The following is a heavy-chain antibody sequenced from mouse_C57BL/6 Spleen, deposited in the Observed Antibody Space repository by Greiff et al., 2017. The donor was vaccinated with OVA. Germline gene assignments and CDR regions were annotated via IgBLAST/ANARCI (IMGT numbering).Heavy chain of an antibody. D-gene: IGHD2-5*01. V-gene: IGHV2-5*01. Sequence: VKLVESGPGLVQPSQSLSITCTVSGFSLTSYGVHWVRQSPGKGLEWLGVIWRGGSTDYNAAFMSRLSITKDNSKSQVFFKMNSLQADDTAIYYCAKKRDSNYNAMDYWGQGTSVTVSS. J-gene: IGHJ4*01. CDR2: IWRGGST. CDR3: AKKRDSNYNAMDY. CDR1: GFSLTSYG.